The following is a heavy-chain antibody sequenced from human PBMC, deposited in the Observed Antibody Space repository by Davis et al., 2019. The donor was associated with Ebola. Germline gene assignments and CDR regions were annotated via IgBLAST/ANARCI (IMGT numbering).Heavy chain of an antibody. CDR3: ASMLRGLYVNYYFDY. Sequence: GESLKISCAASGFTFSNYAMSWVRQAPGGGLEWVSGISACGADIKYADSVRGRFSISRDNAKNSLYLQMNSLRAEDTAVYYCASMLRGLYVNYYFDYWGQGTVVTVSS. D-gene: IGHD3-10*01. CDR1: GFTFSNYA. CDR2: ISACGADI. J-gene: IGHJ4*02. V-gene: IGHV3-23*01.